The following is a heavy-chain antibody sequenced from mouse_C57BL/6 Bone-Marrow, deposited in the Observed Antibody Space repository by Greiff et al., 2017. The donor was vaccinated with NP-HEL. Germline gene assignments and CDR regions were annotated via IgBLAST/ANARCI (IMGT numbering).Heavy chain of an antibody. CDR3: ARSGGGDPWFAY. V-gene: IGHV1-82*01. CDR1: GYAFSSSW. CDR2: IYPGDGDT. J-gene: IGHJ3*01. Sequence: QVQLKQSGPELVKPGASVKISCKASGYAFSSSWMNWVKQRPGKGLEWIGRIYPGDGDTNYNGKFKGKATLTADKSSSTAYMQLSSLTSEDSAVYFCARSGGGDPWFAYWGQGTLATVSA. D-gene: IGHD3-1*01.